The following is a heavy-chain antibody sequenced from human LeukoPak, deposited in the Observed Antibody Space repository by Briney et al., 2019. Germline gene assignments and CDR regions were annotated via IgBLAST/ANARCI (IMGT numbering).Heavy chain of an antibody. CDR2: TNGDASST. CDR3: ARARGSTYGYFEY. Sequence: PAGSLRLSCAASGLTLSGFWMHWVRQAPGKGLVWVSRTNGDASSTSHTDSVKGRFTISRDNAKGTMYLQMNRLRVEYTAVYYCARARGSTYGYFEYWGQGTLVTVSS. CDR1: GLTLSGFW. V-gene: IGHV3-74*01. D-gene: IGHD5-18*01. J-gene: IGHJ4*02.